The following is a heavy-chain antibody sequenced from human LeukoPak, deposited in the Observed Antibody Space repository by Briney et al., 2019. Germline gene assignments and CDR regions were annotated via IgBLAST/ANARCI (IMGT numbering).Heavy chain of an antibody. CDR3: ARDRGVAGGNAFDI. J-gene: IGHJ3*02. CDR2: IYYSGST. CDR1: GGSISNYY. V-gene: IGHV4-59*01. Sequence: SETLSLTCTVSGGSISNYYWSLIRQPPGKGLEWIGYIYYSGSTNYNPSLKSRVTISVDTSKDQFSLKLSSVTAADTAVYYCARDRGVAGGNAFDIWGQGTMVTVSS. D-gene: IGHD6-19*01.